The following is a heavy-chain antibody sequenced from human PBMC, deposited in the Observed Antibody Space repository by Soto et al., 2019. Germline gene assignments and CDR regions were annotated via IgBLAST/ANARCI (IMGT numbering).Heavy chain of an antibody. D-gene: IGHD4-17*01. CDR3: ARHGDYVSMDV. CDR2: IKQDGSEK. CDR1: GFIFSNYY. Sequence: VGSLRLSCAASGFIFSNYYMSWVRQAPGKGLERVANIKQDGSEKYYVDSVRGRFTISRDNAKNSLYLQMNSLRAEDTAVYYCARHGDYVSMDVWGKGTTVTVSS. V-gene: IGHV3-7*01. J-gene: IGHJ6*03.